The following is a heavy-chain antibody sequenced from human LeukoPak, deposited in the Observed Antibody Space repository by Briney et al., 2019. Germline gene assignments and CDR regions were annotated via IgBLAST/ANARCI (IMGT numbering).Heavy chain of an antibody. CDR2: ISGSGGST. CDR3: ARGRDGYTLGFDY. D-gene: IGHD5-24*01. V-gene: IGHV3-23*01. J-gene: IGHJ4*02. Sequence: HPGGSLRLSCAASGFTFSSYAMSWVRQAPGKGLEWVSAISGSGGSTYYADSVKGRFTISRDNSKNTLYLQMNSLRAEDTAVYYCARGRDGYTLGFDYWGQGTLVTLSS. CDR1: GFTFSSYA.